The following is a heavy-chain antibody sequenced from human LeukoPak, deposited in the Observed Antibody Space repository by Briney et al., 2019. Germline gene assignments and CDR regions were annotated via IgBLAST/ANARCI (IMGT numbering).Heavy chain of an antibody. J-gene: IGHJ4*02. V-gene: IGHV1-18*01. CDR3: ARDTLLDY. CDR2: ISTYNGDT. Sequence: ASVEVSCKTSGYTFTNYDVSWVRQAPGQGLEWMGWISTYNGDTDYAQNLQGRVTMTTDTSTNTAYMELKSLRSDDTAMYYCARDTLLDYWGQGTLVTVSS. D-gene: IGHD2/OR15-2a*01. CDR1: GYTFTNYD.